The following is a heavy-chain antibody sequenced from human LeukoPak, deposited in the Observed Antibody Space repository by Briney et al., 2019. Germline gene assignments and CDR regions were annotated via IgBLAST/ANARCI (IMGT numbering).Heavy chain of an antibody. CDR2: INQDVSET. D-gene: IGHD1-26*01. CDR1: GFTFGRSW. Sequence: GSLRLSCAASGFTFGRSWMSWVRQAPGKGLEWVANINQDVSETYYVDSVKGRFTIPRDNAKNSLYLQMNSLRADDTAVYYCARDRGPWELPYFDYWGQGTLVTVSS. V-gene: IGHV3-7*01. CDR3: ARDRGPWELPYFDY. J-gene: IGHJ4*02.